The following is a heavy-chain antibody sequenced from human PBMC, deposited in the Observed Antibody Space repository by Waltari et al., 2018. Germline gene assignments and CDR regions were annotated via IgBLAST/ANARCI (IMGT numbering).Heavy chain of an antibody. CDR1: GFTFSSYG. Sequence: QVQLVESGGGVVQPGRSLRLSCAASGFTFSSYGMHWVRQAPGKGLEWVAVIWYDGSNKYYADSVKGRFTISRDNSKNTLYLQMNSLRAEDMAVYYCARDGRVEGSTVVTPDLDYWGQGTLVTVSS. J-gene: IGHJ4*02. V-gene: IGHV3-33*01. D-gene: IGHD4-17*01. CDR3: ARDGRVEGSTVVTPDLDY. CDR2: IWYDGSNK.